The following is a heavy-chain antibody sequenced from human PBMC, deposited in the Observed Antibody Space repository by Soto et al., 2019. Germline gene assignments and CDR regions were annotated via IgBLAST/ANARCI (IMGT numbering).Heavy chain of an antibody. V-gene: IGHV2-26*01. CDR3: ARIVFGDNWNAGPL. J-gene: IGHJ4*02. D-gene: IGHD1-20*01. CDR2: IFSNDEK. Sequence: QVTLKESGPVLVKPTETLTLTCTVSVFSLSNARMGVSWIRQPPGKALEWLAHIFSNDEKSYSTSLKSRHTISKDTSQSQVVLTMTNMYPVDTATYYCARIVFGDNWNAGPLWGQGTLVTVSS. CDR1: VFSLSNARMG.